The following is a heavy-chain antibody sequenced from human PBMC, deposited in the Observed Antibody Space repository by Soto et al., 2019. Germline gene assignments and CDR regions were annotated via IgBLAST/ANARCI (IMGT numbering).Heavy chain of an antibody. CDR2: ISGYNGNT. D-gene: IGHD3-10*01. CDR3: ARAGKYYYGSGSPYYYGMDV. V-gene: IGHV1-18*04. Sequence: QVQLVQSGAEVKKPGASVKVSCKASGYTFTSYGVSWVRQAPGQGLEWMGWISGYNGNTHYAQKLQGRVTMTTDTSTSTAYMELRSFRSDDTAVYYCARAGKYYYGSGSPYYYGMDVWGQGITVTVSS. CDR1: GYTFTSYG. J-gene: IGHJ6*02.